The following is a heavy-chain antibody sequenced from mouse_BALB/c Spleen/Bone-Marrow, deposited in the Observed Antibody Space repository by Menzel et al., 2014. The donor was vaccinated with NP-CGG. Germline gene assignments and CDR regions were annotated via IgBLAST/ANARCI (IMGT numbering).Heavy chain of an antibody. Sequence: VQLQQSGAELVRSGASVKLSCTASGFSIKDYYIHWVKQRPEQGLEWIGWIDPENGDTEYAPKFQGKATMTADTSSNTAYLQLSSLTSEDAAVCYCNALTGTRGFFDYWGQGTALTVSS. CDR3: NALTGTRGFFDY. CDR1: GFSIKDYY. V-gene: IGHV14-4*02. CDR2: IDPENGDT. D-gene: IGHD4-1*01. J-gene: IGHJ2*01.